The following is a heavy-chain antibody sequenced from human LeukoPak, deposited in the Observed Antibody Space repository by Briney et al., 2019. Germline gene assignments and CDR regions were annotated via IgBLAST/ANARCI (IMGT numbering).Heavy chain of an antibody. V-gene: IGHV1-8*01. CDR3: ARDDYGDNDAFDI. D-gene: IGHD4-17*01. CDR1: GYTFTSYD. Sequence: ASVKVSCKASGYTFTSYDINWVRQATGQGLEWMGWMNPNSGNTGYAQKFQGRVTMTRNTSISTAYMELSGLRSEDTAVYYCARDDYGDNDAFDIWGQGTMVTVSS. CDR2: MNPNSGNT. J-gene: IGHJ3*02.